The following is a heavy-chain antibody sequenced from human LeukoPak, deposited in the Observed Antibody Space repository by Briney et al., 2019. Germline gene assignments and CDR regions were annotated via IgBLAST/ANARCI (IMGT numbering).Heavy chain of an antibody. V-gene: IGHV1-18*01. J-gene: IGHJ5*02. D-gene: IGHD1-26*01. CDR2: ISAYNGNT. Sequence: ASVKVSCKASGYPFTDYGIGWVRQAPGQGPEWMGWISAYNGNTNYAQKIQGRVTMTTDPSPSTVYMELKSLRSDDTAVYYCARRFKQDVLGTTMGWFDPWGQGTLITVSS. CDR3: ARRFKQDVLGTTMGWFDP. CDR1: GYPFTDYG.